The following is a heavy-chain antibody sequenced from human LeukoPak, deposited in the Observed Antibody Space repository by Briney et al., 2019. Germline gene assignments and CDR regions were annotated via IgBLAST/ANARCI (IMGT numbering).Heavy chain of an antibody. CDR1: GYTFTSYG. CDR3: ARGRYGTSCYTCYYYMDV. J-gene: IGHJ6*03. V-gene: IGHV1-18*01. Sequence: VASVKVSCKASGYTFTSYGISWVRQAPGQGLEWMGWISAYNGNTNYAQKLQGRVTMTTDTSTSTAYMELRSLRSDDTAVYYCARGRYGTSCYTCYYYMDVWGKGNTVTVSS. CDR2: ISAYNGNT. D-gene: IGHD2-2*02.